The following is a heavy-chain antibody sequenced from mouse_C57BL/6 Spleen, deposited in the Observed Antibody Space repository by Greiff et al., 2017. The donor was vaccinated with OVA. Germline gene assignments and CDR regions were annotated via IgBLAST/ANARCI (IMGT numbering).Heavy chain of an antibody. D-gene: IGHD2-5*01. CDR3: TRDSNYPPLWAMDY. CDR2: IDPETGGT. Sequence: VQLQQSGAELVRPGASVTLSCKASGYTFTDYEMHWVKQTPVHGLEWIGAIDPETGGTAYNQKFKGKAILTADKSSSTAYMGLRSLTSESSAVYYCTRDSNYPPLWAMDYWGQGTSVTVSS. V-gene: IGHV1-15*01. J-gene: IGHJ4*01. CDR1: GYTFTDYE.